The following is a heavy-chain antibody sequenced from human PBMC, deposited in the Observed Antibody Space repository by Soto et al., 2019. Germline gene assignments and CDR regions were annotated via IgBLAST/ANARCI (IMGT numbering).Heavy chain of an antibody. CDR2: IGAYNGNT. J-gene: IGHJ6*03. CDR3: ARVRQLVGYLYYYMDV. Sequence: QVPLLQSGAEVKKPGASVKVSCKASGYTFTNYGITWVRQAPGQGLEWMGWIGAYNGNTHYTERLQGRVTMTTDTSTSTAYMELRGLRSDDTAVYYCARVRQLVGYLYYYMDVWGNGTTVTVSS. V-gene: IGHV1-18*01. D-gene: IGHD6-6*01. CDR1: GYTFTNYG.